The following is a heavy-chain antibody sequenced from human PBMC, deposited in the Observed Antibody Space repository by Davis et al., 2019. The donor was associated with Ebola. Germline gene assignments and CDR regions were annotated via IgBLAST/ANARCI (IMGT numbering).Heavy chain of an antibody. Sequence: GESLKISCKGSGYSFTSYWIGWVRQMPGKGLEWMGIIYPGDSVTRYSPSFQGQVTISADKSISTAYLQWSSLKASDTAMYYCARHESTTYYDFWSGYPDYYYYGMDVWGQGTTVTVSS. J-gene: IGHJ6*02. CDR1: GYSFTSYW. CDR2: IYPGDSVT. CDR3: ARHESTTYYDFWSGYPDYYYYGMDV. D-gene: IGHD3-3*01. V-gene: IGHV5-51*01.